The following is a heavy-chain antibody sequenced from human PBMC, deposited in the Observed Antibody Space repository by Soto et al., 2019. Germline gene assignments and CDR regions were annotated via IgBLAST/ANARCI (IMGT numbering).Heavy chain of an antibody. Sequence: PGGSLRLSCAASGFNFSSYTMNWVRQAPGKGLEWVSSISSSSRYIYYADSVKGRVTISRDDAKNSLYLQMNSLRAEDTAVYYCARDRCRGDSCYRTYGFDLWGQGTMVTVSS. CDR3: ARDRCRGDSCYRTYGFDL. CDR1: GFNFSSYT. J-gene: IGHJ3*01. CDR2: ISSSSRYI. V-gene: IGHV3-21*01. D-gene: IGHD2-15*01.